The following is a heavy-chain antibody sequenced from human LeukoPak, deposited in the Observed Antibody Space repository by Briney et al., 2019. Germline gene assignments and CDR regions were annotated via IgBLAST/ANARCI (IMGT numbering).Heavy chain of an antibody. Sequence: PGGALRLSCAASGFTFSRYWMSWVRQAPGKGLEGVANINQEGSEEYYVDSVKGRFTISRHNAKNSLYLQMNSLRAEDTAVYYCARSPTSKGLDYWGQGTLVTVSS. CDR1: GFTFSRYW. J-gene: IGHJ4*02. CDR2: INQEGSEE. V-gene: IGHV3-7*03. CDR3: ARSPTSKGLDY.